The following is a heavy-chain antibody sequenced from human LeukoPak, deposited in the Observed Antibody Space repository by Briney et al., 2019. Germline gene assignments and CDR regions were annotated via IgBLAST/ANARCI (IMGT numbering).Heavy chain of an antibody. V-gene: IGHV4-39*01. CDR3: ARLYYNWNYIY. CDR2: IYYIGST. J-gene: IGHJ4*02. D-gene: IGHD1-7*01. CDR1: GDSITSGSFY. Sequence: PSETLSLTCTVSGDSITSGSFYWGWFRQPPGKWLEWIGTIYYIGSTYYNSSLKSRVTISIDTSKNQFSLKLNPVTAADTAIYYCARLYYNWNYIYWGQGTLVAVSS.